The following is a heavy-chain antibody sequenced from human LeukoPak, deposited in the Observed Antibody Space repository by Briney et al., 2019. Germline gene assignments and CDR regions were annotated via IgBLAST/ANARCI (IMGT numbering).Heavy chain of an antibody. CDR3: ARDLEPSYNWIDAYYYGMDV. CDR2: ISAYNGNT. CDR1: GYTFTSYG. J-gene: IGHJ6*02. Sequence: ASVKVSCKASGYTFTSYGISWVRQAPGQGLEWMGWISAYNGNTNYAQKLQGRVTMTTDTSTSTAYMELRSLRSDDTAVYYCARDLEPSYNWIDAYYYGMDVWGQGTTVTVSS. V-gene: IGHV1-18*01. D-gene: IGHD1-1*01.